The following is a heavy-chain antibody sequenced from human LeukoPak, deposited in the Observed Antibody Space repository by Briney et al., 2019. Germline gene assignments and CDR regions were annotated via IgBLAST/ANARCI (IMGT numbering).Heavy chain of an antibody. CDR3: AKGHSSGYSSYFDY. D-gene: IGHD3-22*01. V-gene: IGHV3-23*01. J-gene: IGHJ4*02. CDR2: ISGSGGST. Sequence: GGSLRLSCAASGFTFNSYAMSWVRQAPGKGLEWVSAISGSGGSTYYADSVKGRFTISRDNSKNTLYLQMNSLRAEDTAVYYCAKGHSSGYSSYFDYWGQGTLVTVSS. CDR1: GFTFNSYA.